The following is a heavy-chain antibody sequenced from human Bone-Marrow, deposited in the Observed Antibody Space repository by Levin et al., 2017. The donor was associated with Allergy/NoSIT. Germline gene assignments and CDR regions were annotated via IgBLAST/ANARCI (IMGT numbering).Heavy chain of an antibody. Sequence: LSLTCAASGFTFSSSSMNWVRQAPGKGLEWVSSISSSSSYIYYADSVKGRFTISRDNAKNSLYLQMNSLRAEDTAVYYCARIGSAVGGYCSGGSCYSPAYYDDDGMDVWGQGTTVTVSS. CDR2: ISSSSSYI. CDR1: GFTFSSSS. J-gene: IGHJ6*02. CDR3: ARIGSAVGGYCSGGSCYSPAYYDDDGMDV. V-gene: IGHV3-21*01. D-gene: IGHD2-15*01.